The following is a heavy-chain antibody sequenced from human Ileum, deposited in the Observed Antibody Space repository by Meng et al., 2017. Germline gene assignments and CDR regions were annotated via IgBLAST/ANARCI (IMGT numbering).Heavy chain of an antibody. Sequence: ASVKVSCKTSGYIFNEYYIHWVRQAPGQGLEWIGRINPNSGATNYAQQFQDRVALTRDMSLSTAYMELTSLRSDDTAIYYCARSEVVTAVDYWGQGNRV. D-gene: IGHD2-21*02. CDR1: GYIFNEYY. V-gene: IGHV1-2*06. J-gene: IGHJ4*02. CDR2: INPNSGAT. CDR3: ARSEVVTAVDY.